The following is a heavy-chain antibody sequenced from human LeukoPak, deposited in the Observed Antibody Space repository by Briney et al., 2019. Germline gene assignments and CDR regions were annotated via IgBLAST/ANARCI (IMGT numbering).Heavy chain of an antibody. Sequence: PSQTLSLTCTVSGGSISSGGYYWSWIRQHPGKGLEWIGYIYYSGSTYYNPSLKSRVTISVDTSKNQFSLKLSSVTAADTAVYYCARGRYSSSWRWWFDPWGQGTLVTVSS. J-gene: IGHJ5*02. CDR1: GGSISSGGYY. CDR2: IYYSGST. V-gene: IGHV4-31*03. D-gene: IGHD6-13*01. CDR3: ARGRYSSSWRWWFDP.